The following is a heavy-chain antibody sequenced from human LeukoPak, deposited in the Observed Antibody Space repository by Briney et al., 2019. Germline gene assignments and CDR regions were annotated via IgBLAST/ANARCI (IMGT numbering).Heavy chain of an antibody. J-gene: IGHJ4*02. CDR3: ARSAGGEKQQLPG. CDR1: GYTFTNYA. Sequence: ASVKVSCKASGYTFTNYAIHWVRQAPGQSLDWMGQINGGLENTKYSQRFLGRVTITRDISANTAYMELSSLTSEDTAVYYCARSAGGEKQQLPGWGQGTLVTVSS. CDR2: INGGLENT. D-gene: IGHD6-13*01. V-gene: IGHV1-3*01.